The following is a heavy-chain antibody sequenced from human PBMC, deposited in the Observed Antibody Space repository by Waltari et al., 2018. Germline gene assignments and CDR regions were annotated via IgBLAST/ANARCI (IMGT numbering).Heavy chain of an antibody. CDR1: GFRVSYNY. Sequence: EVQLVESGGGLIQPGGSLRLSCEASGFRVSYNYMSWVRQAPGKGLGWVSVIQAGGNTYYGDAVKGRFTISRDISKNTLYLQMNSLTVDDSAMYYCARAGLGSPSQWLQLFDSWGQGTLVTVSS. J-gene: IGHJ4*02. CDR2: IQAGGNT. CDR3: ARAGLGSPSQWLQLFDS. V-gene: IGHV3-53*01. D-gene: IGHD5-12*01.